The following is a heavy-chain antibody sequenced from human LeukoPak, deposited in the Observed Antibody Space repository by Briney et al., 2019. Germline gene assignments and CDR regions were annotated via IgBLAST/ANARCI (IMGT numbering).Heavy chain of an antibody. J-gene: IGHJ4*02. Sequence: ASVKVSCKVSGYTLTELSMHWVRQAPGKGLEWMGGFDPEDGETIYAQKFQGRVTMTEDTSTDAAYMELSSLRSEDTAVYYCATVSMSITMIVVENNYFDYWGQGTLVTVSS. D-gene: IGHD3-22*01. CDR2: FDPEDGET. V-gene: IGHV1-24*01. CDR1: GYTLTELS. CDR3: ATVSMSITMIVVENNYFDY.